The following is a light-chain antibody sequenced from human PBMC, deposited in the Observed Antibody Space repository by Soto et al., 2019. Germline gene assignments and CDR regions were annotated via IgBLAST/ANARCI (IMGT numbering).Light chain of an antibody. CDR3: QQYNNWPPDRT. CDR1: QSVGSN. J-gene: IGKJ1*01. CDR2: GAS. Sequence: EIVMTQSPATLSVSPGERATLSCRASQSVGSNLAWYQQKPGQAPRLLIYGASTRATGIPARFSGSGSGTEFTIPISSLQSEDFAIYFCQQYNNWPPDRTFGQGTKVEIK. V-gene: IGKV3-15*01.